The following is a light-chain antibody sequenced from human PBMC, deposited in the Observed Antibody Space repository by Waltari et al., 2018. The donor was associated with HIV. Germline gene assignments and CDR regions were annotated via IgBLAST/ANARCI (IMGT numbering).Light chain of an antibody. J-gene: IGKJ1*01. V-gene: IGKV3-20*01. Sequence: IVLTQSPGTLSLSPGERATLSCSASQSVSSSHLAWYQQKPGQAPRLLIYGASSRATGIPDRFSGSGSGTDFTITISRLEPEDFAVYYCQQYGSSPRTFGQGTKVEIK. CDR2: GAS. CDR3: QQYGSSPRT. CDR1: QSVSSSH.